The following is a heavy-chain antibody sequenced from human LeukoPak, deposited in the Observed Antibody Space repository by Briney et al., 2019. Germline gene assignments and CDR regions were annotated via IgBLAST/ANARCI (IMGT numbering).Heavy chain of an antibody. CDR2: TSGSGGST. CDR1: GFTFSSYA. CDR3: AKDWPKVMVAATPDY. D-gene: IGHD2-15*01. V-gene: IGHV3-23*01. J-gene: IGHJ4*02. Sequence: GGSLRLSCAASGFTFSSYAMSWVRQAPGKGLEWVSVTSGSGGSTYYGDSVKGRFTISRDNSKNTLYMQMNSLRAEDTAVYYCAKDWPKVMVAATPDYWGQGTLVTVSS.